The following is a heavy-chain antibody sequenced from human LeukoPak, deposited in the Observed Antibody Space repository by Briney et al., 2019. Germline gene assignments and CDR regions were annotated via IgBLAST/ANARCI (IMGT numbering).Heavy chain of an antibody. Sequence: ASVKVSCKASGYTFTDYYLHWVRQAPGQGIEWMGWINPNSGGTNYAQKFQGRVTMTRDTSISTAYMELSRLRSDDTAVYYCARELNYDSSGYYFDYWGQGTLVTVSS. J-gene: IGHJ4*02. CDR2: INPNSGGT. V-gene: IGHV1-2*02. CDR3: ARELNYDSSGYYFDY. D-gene: IGHD3-22*01. CDR1: GYTFTDYY.